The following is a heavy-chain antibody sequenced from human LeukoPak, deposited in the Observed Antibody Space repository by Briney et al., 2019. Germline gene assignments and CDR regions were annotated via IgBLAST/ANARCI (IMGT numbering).Heavy chain of an antibody. D-gene: IGHD3-3*02. V-gene: IGHV4-61*02. Sequence: PSQTLSLTCTVSGGSITSGSYFWSWIRQPAGKGLEWIGRIYTSGSTNYNPSLKSRVTMSVDTSKNQFSLKLSSVTAADTAVYYCARYQTTGHFYHWFDPWGQGTLVTVSS. CDR2: IYTSGST. CDR3: ARYQTTGHFYHWFDP. J-gene: IGHJ5*02. CDR1: GGSITSGSYF.